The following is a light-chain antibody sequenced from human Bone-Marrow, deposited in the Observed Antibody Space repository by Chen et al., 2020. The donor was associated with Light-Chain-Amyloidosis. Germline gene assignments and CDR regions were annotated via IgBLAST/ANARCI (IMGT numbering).Light chain of an antibody. V-gene: IGLV2-14*03. CDR1: SRDVCGYNY. J-gene: IGLJ2*01. CDR2: DVS. CDR3: SSYTSSSTLV. Sequence: QYGLTNPASVSGSPGQSIPLSCPGTSRDVCGYNYVSWYQQHPGKAPQLLIYDVSNLPSGVSNRFAGSKSGNTASLTISGLQAEDEADYYCSSYTSSSTLVFGGGTKLTFL.